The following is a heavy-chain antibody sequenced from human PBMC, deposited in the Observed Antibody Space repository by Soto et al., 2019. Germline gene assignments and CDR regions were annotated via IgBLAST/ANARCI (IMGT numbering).Heavy chain of an antibody. CDR3: ARGSTGSAYSWFDP. Sequence: ASVKVSCKASGYTFSSYAMHWVRQAPGQRLEWMGWINAGNGDTKYSQKLQGRVTITRDTSATTAYMELSSLRSEDTAVYYCARGSTGSAYSWFDPWGQGTLVTVS. CDR1: GYTFSSYA. D-gene: IGHD2-15*01. CDR2: INAGNGDT. V-gene: IGHV1-3*01. J-gene: IGHJ5*02.